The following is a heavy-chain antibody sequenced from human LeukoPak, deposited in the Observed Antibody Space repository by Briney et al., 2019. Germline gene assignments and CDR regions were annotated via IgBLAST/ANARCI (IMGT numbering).Heavy chain of an antibody. J-gene: IGHJ6*04. V-gene: IGHV3-30*04. Sequence: GGSLRLSCAASGFTFSSYAMHWVRQAPGKGLEWVAVISYDGSNKYYADSVKGRFTISRDNSKNTLHLQMNSLRAEDTAVYYCARGRYGSGSKRGMDVWGKGTTVTVSS. CDR1: GFTFSSYA. D-gene: IGHD3-10*01. CDR2: ISYDGSNK. CDR3: ARGRYGSGSKRGMDV.